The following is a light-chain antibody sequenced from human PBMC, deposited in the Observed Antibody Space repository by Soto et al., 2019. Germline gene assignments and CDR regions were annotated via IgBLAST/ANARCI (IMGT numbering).Light chain of an antibody. Sequence: EIVLTQSPGTLSLSPGERATLSCRASESVSNNYLAWYQQKLGQAPRLLIHGASNRATGIPARFSGSGSGTDFTLTISSLEPEDFAVYYCQQRSNWPLTFGGGTKVEIK. CDR1: ESVSNN. J-gene: IGKJ4*01. CDR2: GAS. CDR3: QQRSNWPLT. V-gene: IGKV3-11*01.